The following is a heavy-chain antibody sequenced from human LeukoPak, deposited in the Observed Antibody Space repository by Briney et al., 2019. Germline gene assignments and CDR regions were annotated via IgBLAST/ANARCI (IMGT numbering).Heavy chain of an antibody. V-gene: IGHV3-23*01. CDR1: GFTSGIYA. Sequence: PGGSLRLSCAASGFTSGIYAMSWVRQAPGKGLEWVSGVSGNSGSTYYADSVKGRFTISRDNSKNTLYLQMNSLRAEDTAVYYCARGPSGYHNTGGQGTLVTVSS. CDR3: ARGPSGYHNT. D-gene: IGHD5-12*01. J-gene: IGHJ4*02. CDR2: VSGNSGST.